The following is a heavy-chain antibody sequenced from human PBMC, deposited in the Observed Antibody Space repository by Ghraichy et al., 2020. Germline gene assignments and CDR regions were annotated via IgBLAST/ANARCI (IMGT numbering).Heavy chain of an antibody. D-gene: IGHD6-13*01. CDR2: NFSTGGT. CDR1: SGSVSGGHYY. CDR3: ARSAATRRPFDY. J-gene: IGHJ4*02. V-gene: IGHV4-61*03. Sequence: SETLSLTCTPSSGSVSGGHYYWSWIRQSPGGRLEWIGYNFSTGGTNPNLSLESRVTISLATNEYHMSLTVTSVTAADTAVYFCARSAATRRPFDYWGQGTLVTVSS.